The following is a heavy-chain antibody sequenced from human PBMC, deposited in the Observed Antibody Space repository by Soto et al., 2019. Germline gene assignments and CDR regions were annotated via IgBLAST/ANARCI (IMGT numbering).Heavy chain of an antibody. CDR1: GFSLSTSGVG. J-gene: IGHJ1*01. CDR3: AHTVGLVVVTSEDEYFQH. D-gene: IGHD2-15*01. CDR2: IYWDDDK. Sequence: QITLKESGPTLVKPTQTLTLTCTFSGFSLSTSGVGVGWIRQPPGKALEWLAVIYWDDDKGYSPSLKNRLTITKDTSKNQVVLTMTNMVPVDTATYYCAHTVGLVVVTSEDEYFQHWGQGTQVTVSS. V-gene: IGHV2-5*02.